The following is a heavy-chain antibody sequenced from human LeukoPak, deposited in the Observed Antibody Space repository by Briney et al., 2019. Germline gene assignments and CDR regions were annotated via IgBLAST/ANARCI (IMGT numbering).Heavy chain of an antibody. CDR1: GGSISSHY. CDR2: IYYSGST. V-gene: IGHV4-59*11. CDR3: ARGRPQTNWFDP. Sequence: PSETLSLTCTVSGGSISSHYWSWIRQPPGKGLEWIGYIYYSGSTNYNPSLKSRVTISVDTSKNQFSLKLSSVTAADTAVYYCARGRPQTNWFDPWGQGTLVTVSS. J-gene: IGHJ5*02.